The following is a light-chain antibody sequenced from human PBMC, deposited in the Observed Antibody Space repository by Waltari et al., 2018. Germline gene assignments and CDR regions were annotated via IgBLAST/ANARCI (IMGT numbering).Light chain of an antibody. CDR2: QVS. CDR1: DLDDKY. Sequence: SYELTQPPSLSVSPGQTANIPCSGDDLDDKYVCWFQQKPGQSPVLVIFQVSQRPSGIPERFSGSNSGSTATLTIIGTQPADEADYYCQAWDTGTAVFGSGTTVTVL. J-gene: IGLJ1*01. V-gene: IGLV3-1*01. CDR3: QAWDTGTAV.